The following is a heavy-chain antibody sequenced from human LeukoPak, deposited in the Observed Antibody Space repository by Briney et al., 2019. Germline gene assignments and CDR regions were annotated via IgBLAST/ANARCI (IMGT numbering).Heavy chain of an antibody. CDR2: ISSSSSYI. D-gene: IGHD6-13*01. CDR1: GFTFSSYS. CDR3: ARGSAGDFRCDY. V-gene: IGHV3-21*01. Sequence: GGSLRLSCAASGFTFSSYSMNWVRQAPGKGLEWVSSISSSSSYIYYADSVKGRFTISRDNAKNSLYLQMNSLRAEDTAVYYRARGSAGDFRCDYWGQGTLVTVSS. J-gene: IGHJ4*02.